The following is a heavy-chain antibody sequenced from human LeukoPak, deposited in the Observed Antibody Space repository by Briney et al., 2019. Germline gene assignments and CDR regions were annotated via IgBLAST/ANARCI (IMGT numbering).Heavy chain of an antibody. Sequence: GGSLRLSCAASGFIFSSYSMNWVRQAPGKGLEWVSFISSASSYIYYADSMKGRFTISRDNAKNSLYLQMNSLRAEDTAVYYCARAGGITMVRGVIAGDYYYYYMDVWGKGTTVTVSS. V-gene: IGHV3-21*01. CDR1: GFIFSSYS. J-gene: IGHJ6*03. CDR3: ARAGGITMVRGVIAGDYYYYYMDV. D-gene: IGHD3-10*01. CDR2: ISSASSYI.